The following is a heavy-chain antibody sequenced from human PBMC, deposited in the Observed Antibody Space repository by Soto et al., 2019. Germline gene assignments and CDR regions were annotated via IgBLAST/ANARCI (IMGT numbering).Heavy chain of an antibody. D-gene: IGHD6-13*01. CDR3: AKYSTSWRGGQFDY. Sequence: EVQLLESGGGLVQPGGSLRLSCAASGFTFSSYAMSWVRQAPGKGLEWVLAVSSSGGSTYYADSVKGRFTISRDNSKNTLYLQMNSLRAEDTAVYYCAKYSTSWRGGQFDYWGQGPLVTVSS. CDR1: GFTFSSYA. J-gene: IGHJ4*02. V-gene: IGHV3-23*01. CDR2: VSSSGGST.